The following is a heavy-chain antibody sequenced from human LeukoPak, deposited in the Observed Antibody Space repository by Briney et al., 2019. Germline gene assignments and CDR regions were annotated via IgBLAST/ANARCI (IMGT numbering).Heavy chain of an antibody. CDR1: GYTFTGYY. D-gene: IGHD6-13*01. CDR2: INPNSGGT. V-gene: IGHV1-2*02. CDR3: ARNNGIAAAGTSDY. J-gene: IGHJ4*02. Sequence: GASVKVSCKASGYTFTGYYMHWVRQAPGQVLEWMGWINPNSGGTNYAQKFQGRVTMTRDTSISTAYMELSRLRSDDTAVYYCARNNGIAAAGTSDYWGQGTLVTVSS.